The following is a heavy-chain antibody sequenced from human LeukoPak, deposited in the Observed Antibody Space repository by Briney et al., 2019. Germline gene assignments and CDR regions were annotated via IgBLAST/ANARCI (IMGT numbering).Heavy chain of an antibody. CDR1: GFTFSSYS. Sequence: GGSLRLSCAASGFTFSSYSMNWVRQAPGKGLEWVSYISSSSSTIYYADSVKGRFTISRDNAKNSLYLQMNSLRAEDTAVYYCARVRSGWYEDYWGQGTLVTVSS. CDR3: ARVRSGWYEDY. CDR2: ISSSSSTI. J-gene: IGHJ4*02. V-gene: IGHV3-48*01. D-gene: IGHD6-19*01.